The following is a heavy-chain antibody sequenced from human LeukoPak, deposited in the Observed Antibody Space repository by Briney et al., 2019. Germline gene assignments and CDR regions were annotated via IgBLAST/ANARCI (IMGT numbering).Heavy chain of an antibody. D-gene: IGHD6-13*01. CDR1: GFTFSNNW. CDR2: INQDESQK. V-gene: IGHV3-7*01. J-gene: IGHJ4*02. CDR3: ARGRRGIAAAGAY. Sequence: GGSLRLSCAASGFTFSNNWMTWVRQAPGKGLEWVANINQDESQKYYVDSVKGRFTISRDNAKNSLYLNMNSLRAEDTAVYYCARGRRGIAAAGAYWGQGTLVTVSS.